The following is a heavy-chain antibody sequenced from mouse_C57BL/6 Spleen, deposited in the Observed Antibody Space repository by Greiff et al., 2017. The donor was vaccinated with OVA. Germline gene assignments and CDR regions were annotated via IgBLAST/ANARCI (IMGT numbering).Heavy chain of an antibody. CDR1: GFTFTDYY. D-gene: IGHD4-1*02. Sequence: EVNVVESGGGLVQPGASLRLSCAASGFTFTDYYMSWVRQPPGKAPEWLALIRNKANGYTTEYTASVKGRFTISRDNAQNILYLQMNTLRTEDSATYYCVKAQLGRRDYYAMDDWGQGTSVTVSS. CDR3: VKAQLGRRDYYAMDD. CDR2: IRNKANGYTT. J-gene: IGHJ4*01. V-gene: IGHV7-4*01.